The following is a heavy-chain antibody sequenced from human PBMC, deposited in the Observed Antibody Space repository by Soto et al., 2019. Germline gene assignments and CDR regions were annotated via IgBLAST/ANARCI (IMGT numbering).Heavy chain of an antibody. V-gene: IGHV4-59*01. CDR3: ANAHASEWLQLNDFAS. J-gene: IGHJ3*02. CDR2: IYYSGST. CDR1: GDSISSYY. Sequence: SETLSLTCTVSGDSISSYYWSWIRQPPGKGLEWIGYIYYSGSTNYNPSLKSRVTISVDTSKNQFSLKLSSVTAADTAVYYCANAHASEWLQLNDFASWGQGTISTVSS. D-gene: IGHD5-12*01.